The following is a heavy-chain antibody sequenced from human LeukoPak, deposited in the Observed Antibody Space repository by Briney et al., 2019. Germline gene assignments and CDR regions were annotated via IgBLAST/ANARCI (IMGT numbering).Heavy chain of an antibody. Sequence: ASVKVSCKASGGTFSSYAISWVRQAPGQGLEWMGSIIPIFGTANYAQKFQGRVTITADKSTSTAYMELSSPRSEDTAAYYCARTNSITIFGVVTRLNGWFDPWGQGTLVTVSS. D-gene: IGHD3-3*01. V-gene: IGHV1-69*06. CDR3: ARTNSITIFGVVTRLNGWFDP. CDR1: GGTFSSYA. J-gene: IGHJ5*02. CDR2: IIPIFGTA.